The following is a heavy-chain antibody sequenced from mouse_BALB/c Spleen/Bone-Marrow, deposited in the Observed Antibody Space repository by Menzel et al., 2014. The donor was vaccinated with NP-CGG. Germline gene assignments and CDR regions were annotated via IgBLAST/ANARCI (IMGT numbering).Heavy chain of an antibody. CDR1: GYTFTSYT. D-gene: IGHD2-1*01. J-gene: IGHJ3*01. CDR3: AAGYYGNSGWFAY. CDR2: INPSSGYT. Sequence: SGAELARPGASVKMSCKASGYTFTSYTMHWVKQRPGQGLEWIGYINPSSGYTNYNQKFKDKATLTADKSSSTAYMQLSSLTSEDSAVYYCAAGYYGNSGWFAYWGQGTLVTVSA. V-gene: IGHV1-4*01.